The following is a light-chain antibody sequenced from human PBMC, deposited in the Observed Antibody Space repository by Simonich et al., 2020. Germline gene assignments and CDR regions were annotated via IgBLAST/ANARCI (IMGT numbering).Light chain of an antibody. J-gene: IGLJ2*01. V-gene: IGLV2-14*01. CDR2: DVS. Sequence: QSALTQPASVSGSPGQSITISCTGTSSDGGGYNYVSWYQQHPGKAPKLMIYDVSKRPSGFSNRFAGSKSGNSASLTISGLQAEDEADYYCCSYAGSSTVVFGGGTKLTVL. CDR3: CSYAGSSTVV. CDR1: SSDGGGYNY.